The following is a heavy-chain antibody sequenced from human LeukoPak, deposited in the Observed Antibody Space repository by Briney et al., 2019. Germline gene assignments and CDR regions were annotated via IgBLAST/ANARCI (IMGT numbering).Heavy chain of an antibody. CDR1: GASISSQY. V-gene: IGHV4-59*11. Sequence: SETLSLTCTVSGASISSQYWSWIRQSPGKGLEWIGYISYSGITNYNPSLKSRVTISVDTSKNHFSLRLSSVTAADTAVYYCASRAHCSGGSCYGNWFDPWGQGTLVTVSS. D-gene: IGHD2-15*01. J-gene: IGHJ5*02. CDR2: ISYSGIT. CDR3: ASRAHCSGGSCYGNWFDP.